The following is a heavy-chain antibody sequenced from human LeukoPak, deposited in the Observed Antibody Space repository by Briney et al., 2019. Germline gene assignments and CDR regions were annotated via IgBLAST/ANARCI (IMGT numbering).Heavy chain of an antibody. CDR2: TSKSGDTI. CDR1: GFTFSSYG. Sequence: PGGSLRLSCVVSGFTFSSYGMNWVRQAPGRGLEWISYTSKSGDTIYYADSVKGRFTISRDNAKNSLYLQMNSLRADDTAIYFCARDRSGGDIYFDSWGQGTLVTVSS. CDR3: ARDRSGGDIYFDS. J-gene: IGHJ4*02. D-gene: IGHD2-21*02. V-gene: IGHV3-48*03.